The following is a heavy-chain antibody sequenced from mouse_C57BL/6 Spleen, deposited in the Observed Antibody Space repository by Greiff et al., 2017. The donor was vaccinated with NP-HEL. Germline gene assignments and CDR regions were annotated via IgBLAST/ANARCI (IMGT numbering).Heavy chain of an antibody. CDR2: IYPGDGDT. CDR1: DYAFSSSW. D-gene: IGHD1-1*01. J-gene: IGHJ1*03. Sequence: QVQLQQSGPELVKPGASVKISCKASDYAFSSSWMNWVKQRPGKGLEWIGRIYPGDGDTNYNGKFKGKATLTADKSSSTAYMQLSSLTSEDSAVYFCARIYYGSSWDWYFDVWGTGTTVTVSS. CDR3: ARIYYGSSWDWYFDV. V-gene: IGHV1-82*01.